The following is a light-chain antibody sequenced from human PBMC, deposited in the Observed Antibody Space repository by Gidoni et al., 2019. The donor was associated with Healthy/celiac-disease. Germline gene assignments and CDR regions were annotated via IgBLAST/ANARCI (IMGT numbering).Light chain of an antibody. CDR2: KAS. Sequence: DIQMTQSPSTLSASVGDRVTITCRASQSISSWVAWYQQKPGKAPKLLIYKASSLESGVPSRFSGSGSGTEFTLTISSLQPDDFATYYCQQHNSYPTFGQGTKLEIK. J-gene: IGKJ2*01. CDR3: QQHNSYPT. CDR1: QSISSW. V-gene: IGKV1-5*03.